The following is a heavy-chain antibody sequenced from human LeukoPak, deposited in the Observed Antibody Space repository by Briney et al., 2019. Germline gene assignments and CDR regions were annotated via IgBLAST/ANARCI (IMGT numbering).Heavy chain of an antibody. J-gene: IGHJ4*02. D-gene: IGHD4/OR15-4a*01. CDR3: ARDGEFTYGAYFDY. Sequence: GGSLRLSCAASGFTFSSYSMNWVRQAPGQGLEWVSSISSTTSYIYYAESLKGRFTISRDNAKNSLYLQMNTLRAEDTAVYYCARDGEFTYGAYFDYWGQGTLVTVSS. V-gene: IGHV3-21*01. CDR1: GFTFSSYS. CDR2: ISSTTSYI.